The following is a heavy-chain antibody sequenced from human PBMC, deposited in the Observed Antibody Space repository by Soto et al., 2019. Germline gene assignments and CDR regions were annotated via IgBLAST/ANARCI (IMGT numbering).Heavy chain of an antibody. CDR2: IGTSRKYI. D-gene: IGHD3-9*01. V-gene: IGHV3-21*05. CDR1: GYTLSDYS. Sequence: GGSLRLSCATSGYTLSDYSMNWVRQAPGKGLEWISYIGTSRKYIFYADSARGRFVISRDNARNSIYLQLNSLRVEDTAIYYCVSDRDWAFDVWGQGTMVTVSS. CDR3: VSDRDWAFDV. J-gene: IGHJ3*01.